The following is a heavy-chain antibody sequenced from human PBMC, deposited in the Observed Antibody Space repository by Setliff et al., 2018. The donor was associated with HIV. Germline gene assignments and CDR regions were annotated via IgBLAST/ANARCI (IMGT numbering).Heavy chain of an antibody. CDR2: INHSGST. Sequence: PSETLSLTCAVYGGSFSDNYWSWIRQPPGKGLEWTGEINHSGSTNYNPSLKSRVSLAVDTSKNQFSLKMSSVTAADTAVYYCARGRDIVVVVGAENSFYYYMDVWGKGTTVTVSS. V-gene: IGHV4-34*01. J-gene: IGHJ6*03. D-gene: IGHD2-15*01. CDR1: GGSFSDNY. CDR3: ARGRDIVVVVGAENSFYYYMDV.